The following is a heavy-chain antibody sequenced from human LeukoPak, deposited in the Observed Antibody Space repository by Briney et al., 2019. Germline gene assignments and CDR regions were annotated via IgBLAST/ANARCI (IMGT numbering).Heavy chain of an antibody. Sequence: PGGSLRLSCAASGFTFSTYWMHWVRQAPWKGLVGVAQINSDGSSTSYADSVKGRFTISRDNAKNTLYLQMINLRAEDTAVYYCGSLTVVAKDHWGQGTLVTVSS. CDR2: INSDGSST. CDR3: GSLTVVAKDH. D-gene: IGHD3-22*01. J-gene: IGHJ4*02. V-gene: IGHV3-74*01. CDR1: GFTFSTYW.